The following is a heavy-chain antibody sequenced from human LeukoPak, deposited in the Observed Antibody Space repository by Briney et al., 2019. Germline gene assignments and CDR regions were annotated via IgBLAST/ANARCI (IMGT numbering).Heavy chain of an antibody. CDR3: AQQVGYCSSGSCYFTY. CDR2: IWYDGSNK. Sequence: GGSLRLSCAASGFTFSSYGMHWVRQAPGEGLEWVAVIWYDGSNKYYADSVKGRFTISRDKSKNTLSLQMNSLRAEDTAVYYCAQQVGYCSSGSCYFTYWGQGTLVTVSS. V-gene: IGHV3-33*01. CDR1: GFTFSSYG. J-gene: IGHJ1*01. D-gene: IGHD2-15*01.